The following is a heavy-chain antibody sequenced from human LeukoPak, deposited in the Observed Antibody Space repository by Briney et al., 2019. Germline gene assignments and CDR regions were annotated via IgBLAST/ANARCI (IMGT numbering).Heavy chain of an antibody. J-gene: IGHJ6*02. CDR3: AGLVLRYFDYYGMDV. CDR1: GGSISSSNW. CDR2: IYHSGST. V-gene: IGHV4-4*02. Sequence: PSGTLSLTCAVSGGSISSSNWWSWVRQPPGKRLEWIGEIYHSGSTNYNPSLKSRVTISVDKSKNQFSLKLSSVTAADTAEYYCAGLVLRYFDYYGMDVWGQGTTVTVSS. D-gene: IGHD3-9*01.